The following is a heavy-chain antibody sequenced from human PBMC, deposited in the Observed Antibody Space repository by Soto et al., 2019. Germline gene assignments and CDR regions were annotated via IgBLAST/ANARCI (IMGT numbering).Heavy chain of an antibody. J-gene: IGHJ4*02. V-gene: IGHV3-30*18. Sequence: PVVSLRLSCAASGFTFSSYGMHWVRQAPGKGLEWVAVISYDGSNKYSADSVKGRFTISRDNSKNTLYLQINSLRAEDTAVYYCAKHASSSASSYPFVSWGKGTVGSVSS. CDR1: GFTFSSYG. D-gene: IGHD2-2*01. CDR3: AKHASSSASSYPFVS. CDR2: ISYDGSNK.